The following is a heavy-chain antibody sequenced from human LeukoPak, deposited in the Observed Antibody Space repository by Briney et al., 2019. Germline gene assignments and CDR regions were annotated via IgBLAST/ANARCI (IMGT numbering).Heavy chain of an antibody. CDR1: GFTFSSYS. J-gene: IGHJ4*02. D-gene: IGHD5-18*01. CDR2: ISSSSSTI. V-gene: IGHV3-48*01. CDR3: AVRGYSYGYNPTPFDY. Sequence: GGSLRLSCAASGFTFSSYSMNWVRQAPGKGLEWVSYISSSSSTIYYADAVKGRFTISRDNSKNTLYLQMNSLRAEDTAVYYCAVRGYSYGYNPTPFDYWGQGTLVTVSS.